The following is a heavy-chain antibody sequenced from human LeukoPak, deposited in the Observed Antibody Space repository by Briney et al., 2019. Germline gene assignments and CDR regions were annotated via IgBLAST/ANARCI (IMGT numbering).Heavy chain of an antibody. J-gene: IGHJ3*02. CDR2: IYYSGST. CDR1: GGSISSNAYS. V-gene: IGHV4-61*08. D-gene: IGHD5-12*01. Sequence: SETLSLTCAVSGGSISSNAYSWSWIRQPPGKGLEWIGYIYYSGSTNYNPSLKSRVTISVDTSKNQFSLKLSSVTAADTAVYYCAREGATGDAFDIWGQGTMVTASS. CDR3: AREGATGDAFDI.